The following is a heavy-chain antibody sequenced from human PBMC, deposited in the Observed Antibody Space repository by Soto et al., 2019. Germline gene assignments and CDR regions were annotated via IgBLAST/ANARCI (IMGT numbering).Heavy chain of an antibody. D-gene: IGHD6-6*01. CDR1: DGSIRSGGYC. V-gene: IGHV4-30-2*01. J-gene: IGHJ5*02. CDR2: IYHSGST. Sequence: SEPLSLRYTVSDGSIRSGGYCWSWIRQQPGKGLEWIGYIYHSGSTYYNPSLKSRVTISVDRSKDQFSLKLSSVTAADTAVYYCARGITGRRNTFFALWGQGTPVTGS. CDR3: ARGITGRRNTFFAL.